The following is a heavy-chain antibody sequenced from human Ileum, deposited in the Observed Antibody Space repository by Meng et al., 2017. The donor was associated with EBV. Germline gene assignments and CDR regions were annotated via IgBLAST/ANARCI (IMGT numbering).Heavy chain of an antibody. CDR3: ARGYSYSYYFYFDY. CDR1: AGSVTSGTYY. J-gene: IGHJ4*02. Sequence: QARLQESGPGLLQPSVTLSLPCTGSAGSVTSGTYYWSWLRQPPGSRLEFIGYVHHTGATNYNPSLVRRATVSVDTSKSQFSLHLTSVTAADTAVYYCARGYSYSYYFYFDYWGQGILVTVSS. CDR2: VHHTGAT. D-gene: IGHD1-26*01. V-gene: IGHV4-61*01.